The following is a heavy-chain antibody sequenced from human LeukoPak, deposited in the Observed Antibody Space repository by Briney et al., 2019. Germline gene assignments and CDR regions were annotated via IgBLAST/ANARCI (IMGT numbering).Heavy chain of an antibody. D-gene: IGHD2-15*01. Sequence: GGSLRLSCAASGFTFSSYGMSWVRQAPGKGLEWVSPIIGSGGSTYYADSVKGGFTISRENSKNTLYLRIGTPRAANTAVYYCAIYSDIGYCCGGWWSGSLDYWGQGTLVTVSS. CDR2: IIGSGGST. J-gene: IGHJ4*02. CDR1: GFTFSSYG. V-gene: IGHV3-23*01. CDR3: AIYSDIGYCCGGWWSGSLDY.